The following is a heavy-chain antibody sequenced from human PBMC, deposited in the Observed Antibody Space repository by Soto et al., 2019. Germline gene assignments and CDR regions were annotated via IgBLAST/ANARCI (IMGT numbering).Heavy chain of an antibody. Sequence: EVQLVESGGDLVKPGGSLRLSCTASGFPFANAFMNWVRQAPGKGLEWLGRIRTKTYGAAVDYAATVKGRFTISRDDSKDTMYLQMNRLKTEDTAVYYCTSCRGYCTGLVAYDIWGQGTRVTVSS. D-gene: IGHD2-8*02. CDR1: GFPFANAF. CDR3: TSCRGYCTGLVAYDI. J-gene: IGHJ3*02. CDR2: IRTKTYGAAV. V-gene: IGHV3-15*07.